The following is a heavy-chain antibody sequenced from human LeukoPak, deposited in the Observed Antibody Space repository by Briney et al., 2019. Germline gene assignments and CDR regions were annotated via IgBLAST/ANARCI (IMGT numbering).Heavy chain of an antibody. CDR3: ARAPQPGDFDY. CDR1: GYTFTSYG. CDR2: ISGYNGNT. D-gene: IGHD2-2*01. Sequence: ASVKVSCKASGYTFTSYGISWVRQAPGQGLEWMGWISGYNGNTNYAQNLQGRVTMTTDTSTSTVYMELSSLRSEDTAVYYCARAPQPGDFDYWGQGTLVTVSS. V-gene: IGHV1-18*01. J-gene: IGHJ4*02.